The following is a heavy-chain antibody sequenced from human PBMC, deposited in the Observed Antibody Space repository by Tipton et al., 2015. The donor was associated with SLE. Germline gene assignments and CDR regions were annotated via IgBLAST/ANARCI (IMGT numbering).Heavy chain of an antibody. CDR1: GYTFTSYY. D-gene: IGHD3-10*01. Sequence: QVQLVQSGAEVKKPGASVKVACKAFGYTFTSYYIHWVRQAPGQGLEWMGILNPSGGPTSYAQKFQGRVNMTSDTSTSAVYMELSNLRSEDTAVYYCARDQFYGSGGRHFDDWGQGTLVTVSS. CDR2: LNPSGGPT. V-gene: IGHV1-46*01. CDR3: ARDQFYGSGGRHFDD. J-gene: IGHJ4*02.